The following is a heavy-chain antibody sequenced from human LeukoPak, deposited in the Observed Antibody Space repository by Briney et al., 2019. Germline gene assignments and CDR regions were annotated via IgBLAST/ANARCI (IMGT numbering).Heavy chain of an antibody. D-gene: IGHD2-15*01. CDR3: ARYSPVVAATYWYFDL. V-gene: IGHV4-59*01. CDR2: IYYSGST. CDR1: GGSISSYY. J-gene: IGHJ2*01. Sequence: SETLSLTCTVPGGSISSYYWSWIRQPPGKGLEWIGYIYYSGSTNYNPSLKSRVTISVDTSKNQFSLKLSSVTAADTAVYYCARYSPVVAATYWYFDLWGRGTLVTVSS.